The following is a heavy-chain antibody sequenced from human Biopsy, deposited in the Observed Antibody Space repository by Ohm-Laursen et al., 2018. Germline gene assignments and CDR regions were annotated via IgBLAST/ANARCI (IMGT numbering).Heavy chain of an antibody. D-gene: IGHD4-23*01. CDR3: ARGSNEYGGLYFPH. V-gene: IGHV4-59*11. CDR2: ISHTGYT. J-gene: IGHJ1*01. Sequence: GTLSLTCTVSGGSFTGHYWTWIRQPPGKGLEWIGHISHTGYTSYKSSLKSRVTISLDASRRHFSLRLTSLAAADTAVYYCARGSNEYGGLYFPHWGQGTLVTVSS. CDR1: GGSFTGHY.